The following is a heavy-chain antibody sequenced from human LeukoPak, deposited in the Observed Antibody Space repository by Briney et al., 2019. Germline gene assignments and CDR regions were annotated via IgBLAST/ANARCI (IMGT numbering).Heavy chain of an antibody. CDR3: AREVEGAITGFNYYYMDV. CDR1: GGTFSSYA. J-gene: IGHJ6*03. CDR2: IIPIFGTA. V-gene: IGHV1-69*13. Sequence: GASVKVSCKAFGGTFSSYAISWVRRAPGQGLEWMGGIIPIFGTANYAQKFQGRVTITADESTSTAYMELSSLRSEDTAVYYCAREVEGAITGFNYYYMDVWGKGTTVTISS. D-gene: IGHD4/OR15-4a*01.